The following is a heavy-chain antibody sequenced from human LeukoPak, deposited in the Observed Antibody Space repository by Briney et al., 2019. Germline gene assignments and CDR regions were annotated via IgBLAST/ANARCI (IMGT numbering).Heavy chain of an antibody. V-gene: IGHV4-59*01. CDR2: IYYSGST. J-gene: IGHJ4*02. CDR1: GGSISSYY. Sequence: PSETLSLTCTVSGGSISSYYWSWIRQPPGKGLEWIGYIYYSGSTNYNPSLKSRVTISVDTSKNQFSLKLSSVTAADTAVYYCARVRDDSSGYPFDYWGQGTLVTVSS. D-gene: IGHD3-22*01. CDR3: ARVRDDSSGYPFDY.